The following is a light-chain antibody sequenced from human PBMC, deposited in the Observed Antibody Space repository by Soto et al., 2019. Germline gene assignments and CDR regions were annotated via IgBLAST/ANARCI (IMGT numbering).Light chain of an antibody. J-gene: IGKJ3*01. Sequence: EIVLTQSPATLSLSPGERATLSCRASQSVSSYLAWYQHKPGHAPRLLIYDASKRATGIPARFSGSGSGTDFSLPSSSLEPDDFTVYYCQQRSNWPTFGPGTKVDV. V-gene: IGKV3-11*01. CDR3: QQRSNWPT. CDR2: DAS. CDR1: QSVSSY.